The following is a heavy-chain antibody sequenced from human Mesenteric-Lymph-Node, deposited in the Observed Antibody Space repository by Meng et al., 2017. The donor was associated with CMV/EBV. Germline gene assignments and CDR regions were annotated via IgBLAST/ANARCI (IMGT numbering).Heavy chain of an antibody. J-gene: IGHJ4*02. CDR3: TRVVTDYFASFDL. D-gene: IGHD2-21*02. CDR1: GFKFRYTW. Sequence: CAASGFKFRYTWMHWVRQAPGKGLVWVSRINSDGSDISYADSVRGRFTISRDNAKNTLYLQMNSLRAEDTAVYFCTRVVTDYFASFDLWGQGALVTVSS. CDR2: INSDGSDI. V-gene: IGHV3-74*01.